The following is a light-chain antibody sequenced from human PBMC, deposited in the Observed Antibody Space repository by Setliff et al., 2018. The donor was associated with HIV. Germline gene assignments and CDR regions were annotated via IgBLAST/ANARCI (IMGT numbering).Light chain of an antibody. CDR3: AAWDDSLNGYV. V-gene: IGLV1-44*01. CDR1: SSNIKSNT. CDR2: SDN. Sequence: QSVLAQPPSASGTPGQRVTISCSGGSSNIKSNTVNWYQQLPGTAPKLLIYSDNQRPSGVPDRFSGSKSGTSASLAISGLQSEDEADYYCAAWDDSLNGYVLGTGTKATVL. J-gene: IGLJ1*01.